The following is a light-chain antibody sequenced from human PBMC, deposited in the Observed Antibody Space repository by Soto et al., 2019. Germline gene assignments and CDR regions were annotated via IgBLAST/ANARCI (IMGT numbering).Light chain of an antibody. CDR3: HQLNSYPRT. V-gene: IGKV1-9*01. Sequence: QLTQSPSSLSASVGDSVTITCRASQGISNYLAWYQQRPGKAPKLLIYSASTLQSGVPSRFRGSGSGTDFTLTITSLQPEDFATYYCHQLNSYPRTFGQGTKVDIK. J-gene: IGKJ1*01. CDR2: SAS. CDR1: QGISNY.